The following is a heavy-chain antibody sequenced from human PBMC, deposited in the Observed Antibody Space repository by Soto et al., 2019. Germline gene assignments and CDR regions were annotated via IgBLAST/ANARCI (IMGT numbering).Heavy chain of an antibody. CDR1: GVTFRSYA. Sequence: GSRRLSWAGAGVTFRSYARSWVRQAPGRGLECVSSIDGSGAGAYYADSVKGRFTISRDNSKNTLDLQMNSLRAEDTAVYYCAKGDILTGSNEAWDSSG. CDR2: IDGSGAGA. J-gene: IGHJ5*01. V-gene: IGHV3-23*01. D-gene: IGHD3-9*01. CDR3: AKGDILTGSNEAWDS.